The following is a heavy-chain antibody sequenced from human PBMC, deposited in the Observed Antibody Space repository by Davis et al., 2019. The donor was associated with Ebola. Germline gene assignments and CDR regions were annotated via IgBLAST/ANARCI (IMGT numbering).Heavy chain of an antibody. CDR3: ARHGGDYYYFDY. D-gene: IGHD2/OR15-2a*01. J-gene: IGHJ4*02. CDR2: VFYSGNT. Sequence: SETLSLTCTVSGGSLYNYYWSWFRQPPGKALEWIGYVFYSGNTNYNPSLKSRVAMSVDTSKNQFSLKLSSVTAADTAVYYCARHGGDYYYFDYWGQGTLVTVSS. CDR1: GGSLYNYY. V-gene: IGHV4-59*08.